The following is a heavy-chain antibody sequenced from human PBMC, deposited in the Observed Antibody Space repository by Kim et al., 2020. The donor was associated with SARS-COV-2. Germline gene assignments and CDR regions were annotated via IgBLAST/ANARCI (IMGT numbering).Heavy chain of an antibody. J-gene: IGHJ6*02. Sequence: SETLSLTCTVSGGSISSSSYYWGWIRQPPGKGLEWIGSIYYSGSTYYNPSLKRRVTISVDTSKNQFSLKLSSVTAADTAVYYCARGIAAAKNYYYYGMDVWGQGTTVTVSS. CDR2: IYYSGST. V-gene: IGHV4-39*01. CDR3: ARGIAAAKNYYYYGMDV. CDR1: GGSISSSSYY. D-gene: IGHD6-13*01.